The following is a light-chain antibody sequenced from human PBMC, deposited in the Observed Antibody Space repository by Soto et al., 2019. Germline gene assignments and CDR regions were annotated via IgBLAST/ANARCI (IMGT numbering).Light chain of an antibody. CDR3: QQNYSLTYT. CDR2: AAS. J-gene: IGKJ2*01. CDR1: QSIDNF. V-gene: IGKV1-39*01. Sequence: DIQMTQSPSSLSASVGDRVTITCRPSQSIDNFLNWYQQKPGKAPNLLISAASSLQSGVSSRFSRSGSARYYTLTISTLHPADSATYDGQQNYSLTYTCGQGAKVEI.